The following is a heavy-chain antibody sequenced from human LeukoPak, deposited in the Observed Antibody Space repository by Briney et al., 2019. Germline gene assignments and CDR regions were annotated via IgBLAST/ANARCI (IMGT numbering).Heavy chain of an antibody. Sequence: GASVKVSCKASGYTFTGYYMHWVRQAPGQGLEWMGWMNPNSGNTGYAQKFQGRVTMTRNTSISTAYMELSSLRSEDTAVYYCARADKLNYYGSGSYYDGRWFDPWGQGTLVTVSS. D-gene: IGHD3-10*01. V-gene: IGHV1-8*02. CDR2: MNPNSGNT. CDR3: ARADKLNYYGSGSYYDGRWFDP. J-gene: IGHJ5*02. CDR1: GYTFTGYY.